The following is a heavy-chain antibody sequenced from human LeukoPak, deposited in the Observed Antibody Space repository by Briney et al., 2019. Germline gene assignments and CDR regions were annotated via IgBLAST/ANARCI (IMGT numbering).Heavy chain of an antibody. Sequence: GGSLRLSCAASGFTFSSYSMNWVRQAPGKGLEWVSSISSSSYIYYADSVKGRFTISRDNAKNSLYLQMNSLRAEDTAVYYCARVPKLLWFGELLDYWGQGTLVTVSS. CDR2: ISSSSYI. V-gene: IGHV3-21*01. CDR3: ARVPKLLWFGELLDY. J-gene: IGHJ4*02. CDR1: GFTFSSYS. D-gene: IGHD3-10*01.